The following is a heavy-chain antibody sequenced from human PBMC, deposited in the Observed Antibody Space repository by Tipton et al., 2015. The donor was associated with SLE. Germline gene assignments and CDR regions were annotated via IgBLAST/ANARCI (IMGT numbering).Heavy chain of an antibody. CDR2: IYYSGST. D-gene: IGHD6-13*01. CDR1: GGSISSGGYY. J-gene: IGHJ4*02. Sequence: LRLSCTVSGGSISSGGYYWSWIRQHPGKGLEWIGYIYYSGSTYYNPSLQSRVTISVDTSKNPFSLKLSSVTAADTAVYYCARGWYSSSGGGYYFDYWGQGTLVTVSS. CDR3: ARGWYSSSGGGYYFDY. V-gene: IGHV4-31*03.